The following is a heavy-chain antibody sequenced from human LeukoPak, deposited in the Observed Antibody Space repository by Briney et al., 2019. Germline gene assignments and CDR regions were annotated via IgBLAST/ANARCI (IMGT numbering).Heavy chain of an antibody. CDR3: ARDYSGSSRDAFDI. Sequence: GGSLRLSCAASGFTVSSNYMSWVRQAPGKGLEWVSVIYSGGSTYYADSVKGRFTISRDNSKNTLYLQMNSLRAEDTAVYYCARDYSGSSRDAFDIWGQGTMVTVSS. V-gene: IGHV3-53*01. CDR1: GFTVSSNY. D-gene: IGHD1-26*01. J-gene: IGHJ3*02. CDR2: IYSGGST.